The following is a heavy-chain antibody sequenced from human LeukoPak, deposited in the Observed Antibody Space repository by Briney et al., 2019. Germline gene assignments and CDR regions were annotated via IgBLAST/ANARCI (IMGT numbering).Heavy chain of an antibody. CDR3: ARRNYGSGSYYIYFQH. J-gene: IGHJ1*01. CDR1: GGSISSSNW. Sequence: SGTLSLTCAVSGGSISSSNWWSWVRQPPGKGLEWIGEIYHSGSTNYNPSLKSRVTISVDTSKNQFSLKLSSVTAADTAVYYCARRNYGSGSYYIYFQHWGQGTLVTVSS. V-gene: IGHV4-4*02. CDR2: IYHSGST. D-gene: IGHD3-10*01.